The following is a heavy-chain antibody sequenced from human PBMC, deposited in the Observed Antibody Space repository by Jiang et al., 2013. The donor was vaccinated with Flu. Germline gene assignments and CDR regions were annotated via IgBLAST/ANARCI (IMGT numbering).Heavy chain of an antibody. V-gene: IGHV5-51*03. CDR2: IYPGDSRT. J-gene: IGHJ6*02. CDR1: GYTFSDFW. CDR3: ARISAVAGYYFYGMDV. D-gene: IGHD6-19*01. Sequence: GAEVKKPGESLKISCEGSGYTFSDFWIAWVRQMPGKGLEWMGIIYPGDSRTRYNPTFQGQVTMSTDEFITTAYLQWSSLKASDTAIYYCARISAVAGYYFYGMDVWGQGTTVTVSS.